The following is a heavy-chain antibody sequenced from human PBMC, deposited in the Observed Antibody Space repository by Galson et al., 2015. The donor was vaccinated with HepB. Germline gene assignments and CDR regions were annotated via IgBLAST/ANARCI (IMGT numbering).Heavy chain of an antibody. V-gene: IGHV3-7*03. CDR2: IKQDGSEK. CDR3: ARDLYCSGGSCNY. D-gene: IGHD2-15*01. Sequence: SLRLSCAASGFTFSSYWMSWVRQAPGKGLEWVANIKQDGSEKYYVDSVKGRFTISRDNAKNSLYLQMNSLRAEDTAVYYCARDLYCSGGSCNYWGQGTLVTVFS. J-gene: IGHJ4*02. CDR1: GFTFSSYW.